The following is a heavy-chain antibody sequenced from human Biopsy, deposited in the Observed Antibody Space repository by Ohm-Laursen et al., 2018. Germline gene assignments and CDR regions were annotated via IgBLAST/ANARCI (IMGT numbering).Heavy chain of an antibody. CDR2: INTYNGNT. V-gene: IGHV1-18*01. Sequence: GASVKVSCKASGYTFTSYGISWVRQAPGQGLEWMGWINTYNGNTNYAQNLQGRVTMTTGTSTSTAYMELRSLRSDDTAVYYCARERGGYKRTDYWGEGTLVTVSS. D-gene: IGHD5-24*01. CDR1: GYTFTSYG. CDR3: ARERGGYKRTDY. J-gene: IGHJ4*02.